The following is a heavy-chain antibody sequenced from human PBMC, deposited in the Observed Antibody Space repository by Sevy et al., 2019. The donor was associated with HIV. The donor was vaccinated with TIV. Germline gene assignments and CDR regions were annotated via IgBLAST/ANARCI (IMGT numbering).Heavy chain of an antibody. V-gene: IGHV3-21*04. CDR1: GFTFSSYS. D-gene: IGHD3-10*01. J-gene: IGHJ4*02. CDR2: ISGISNYI. Sequence: GGSLRLSCAASGFTFSSYSMNWVRQAPGKGLEWVSSISGISNYIYYADSMKGRFTVSRDNARNSLYLQMNSLRAEDTAVYYCAKDRVSGTYYTGDFDYWGQGTLVTVSS. CDR3: AKDRVSGTYYTGDFDY.